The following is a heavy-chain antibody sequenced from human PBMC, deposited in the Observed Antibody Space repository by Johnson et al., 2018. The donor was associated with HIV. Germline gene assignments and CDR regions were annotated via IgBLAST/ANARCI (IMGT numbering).Heavy chain of an antibody. CDR1: GFTFSSYA. D-gene: IGHD7-27*01. J-gene: IGHJ3*02. Sequence: QVQLVESGGGVVQPGGSLRLSCAASGFTFSSYAMHWVRQAPGKGLEWVAVISYDGSNKYYADSVKGRFTISRDNSKNTLYLQMNSLRAEDTAVYYCARDLTNWGVGDAFDIWGQGTMVTVSS. V-gene: IGHV3-30*19. CDR3: ARDLTNWGVGDAFDI. CDR2: ISYDGSNK.